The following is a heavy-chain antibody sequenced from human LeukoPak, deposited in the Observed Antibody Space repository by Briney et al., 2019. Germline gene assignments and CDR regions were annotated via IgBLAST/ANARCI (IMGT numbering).Heavy chain of an antibody. CDR3: ARGARGCCRDFDY. CDR1: GFTFSSYE. CDR2: ISSSGSTI. J-gene: IGHJ4*02. D-gene: IGHD6-19*01. Sequence: GGSLRLSCAASGFTFSSYEMNWVRQAPGKGREWVSYISSSGSTIYYADSVKGRFTISRDNAKNSLYLQMNSLRAEDTAVYYCARGARGCCRDFDYWGQGTLVTVFS. V-gene: IGHV3-48*03.